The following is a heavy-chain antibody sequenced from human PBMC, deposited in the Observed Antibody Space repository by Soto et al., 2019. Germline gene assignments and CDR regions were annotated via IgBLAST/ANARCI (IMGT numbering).Heavy chain of an antibody. Sequence: QVQLVESGGGVVQPGRSLRLSCAASGFTFSSYGMHWVRQAPGKGLEWVVVIWYDGSNKYYADSVKGRFTISRDNSKNTLYLQMNSLRAEDTAVYYCASVPIAAAGGFDYWGQGTLVTVSS. D-gene: IGHD6-13*01. CDR2: IWYDGSNK. J-gene: IGHJ4*02. CDR3: ASVPIAAAGGFDY. V-gene: IGHV3-33*01. CDR1: GFTFSSYG.